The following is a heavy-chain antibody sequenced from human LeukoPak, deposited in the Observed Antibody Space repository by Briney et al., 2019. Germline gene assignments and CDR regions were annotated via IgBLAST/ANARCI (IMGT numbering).Heavy chain of an antibody. V-gene: IGHV3-33*06. Sequence: GGSLRPSCAASGFTFSSYGMHWVRQAPGKGLEWVAVIWYDGSNKYYADSVKGRFTISRDNSKNTLYLQMNSLRAEDTAVYYCAKDHIGVTAFDYWGQGTLVTVSS. CDR2: IWYDGSNK. CDR3: AKDHIGVTAFDY. CDR1: GFTFSSYG. J-gene: IGHJ4*02. D-gene: IGHD2-21*02.